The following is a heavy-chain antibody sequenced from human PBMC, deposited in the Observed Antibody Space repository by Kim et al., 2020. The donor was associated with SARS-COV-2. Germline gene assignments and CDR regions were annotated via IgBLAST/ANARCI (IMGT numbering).Heavy chain of an antibody. V-gene: IGHV4-34*01. J-gene: IGHJ4*02. CDR1: GGSFSGYY. D-gene: IGHD3-22*01. CDR3: ARDYYDSSGYSDN. CDR2: INHSGST. Sequence: SETLSLTCGVYGGSFSGYYWSWIRQPPGKGLEWIGEINHSGSTNSNPSLKSRVTISVDTSKNQFSLKLSSVTAADTAVYYCARDYYDSSGYSDNWGQGTLVTVSS.